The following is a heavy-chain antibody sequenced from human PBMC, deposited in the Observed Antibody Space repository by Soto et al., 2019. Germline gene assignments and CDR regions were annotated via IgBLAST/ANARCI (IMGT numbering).Heavy chain of an antibody. Sequence: SETLSLTCTVSGGSVSGYYWSWIRQPPGKGLEWIGNVYYSGGAKYNPSVKRRVSISVDTSKNQFSLNLSSVTAADTAVYYCTRDGDGRMTTNPYYYYGMDVWGPGITVTVSS. J-gene: IGHJ6*02. D-gene: IGHD2-21*02. V-gene: IGHV4-59*02. CDR2: VYYSGGA. CDR3: TRDGDGRMTTNPYYYYGMDV. CDR1: GGSVSGYY.